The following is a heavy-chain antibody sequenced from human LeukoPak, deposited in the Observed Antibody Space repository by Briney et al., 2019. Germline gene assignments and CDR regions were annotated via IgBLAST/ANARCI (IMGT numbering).Heavy chain of an antibody. CDR2: MNPNSGNT. CDR1: GYTFTSYD. Sequence: ASVKVSCKASGYTFTSYDINWVRQATGQGLEWMGWMNPNSGNTGYAQKFQGRVTMTRNTPISTAYMELSSLRSEDTAVYYCAKVTQYGLLRYFDWSPFDYWGQGTLVTVSS. J-gene: IGHJ4*02. CDR3: AKVTQYGLLRYFDWSPFDY. V-gene: IGHV1-8*01. D-gene: IGHD3-9*01.